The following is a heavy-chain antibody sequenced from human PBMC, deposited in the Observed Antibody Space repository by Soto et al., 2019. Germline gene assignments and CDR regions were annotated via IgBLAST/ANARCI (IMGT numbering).Heavy chain of an antibody. V-gene: IGHV4-31*03. D-gene: IGHD3-10*01. J-gene: IGHJ3*02. CDR2: IYYSGST. Sequence: QVQLQESGPGLVKPSQTLSLTCTVSGGSISSGGYYWSWIRQHPGKGLEWIGYIYYSGSTYYNPSLESRVTISVDTSKNQFSLKLSSVTAADTAVYYCARDHITMVRGVVYDAFDIWGQGTMVTVSS. CDR1: GGSISSGGYY. CDR3: ARDHITMVRGVVYDAFDI.